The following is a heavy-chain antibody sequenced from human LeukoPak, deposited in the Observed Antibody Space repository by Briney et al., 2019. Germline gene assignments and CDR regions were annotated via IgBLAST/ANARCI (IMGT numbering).Heavy chain of an antibody. CDR1: GFTFSSYS. D-gene: IGHD6-19*01. CDR3: ARREAYSSGWYFWFDP. V-gene: IGHV3-21*01. Sequence: GGSLRLSCAASGFTFSSYSMNWVRQAPGKGLEWVSSISSSSSYIYYADSGKGRFTISRDNAKNSLYLQMNSLRAEDTAVYYCARREAYSSGWYFWFDPWGQGTLVTVSS. CDR2: ISSSSSYI. J-gene: IGHJ5*02.